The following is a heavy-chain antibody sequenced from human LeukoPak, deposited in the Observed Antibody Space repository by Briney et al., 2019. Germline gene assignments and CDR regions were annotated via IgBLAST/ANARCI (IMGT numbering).Heavy chain of an antibody. CDR1: GGSISSYY. J-gene: IGHJ4*02. Sequence: SETLSLTCTVSGGSISSYYWSWIRQPAGKGLEWIGRIYTSGSTNYNPSLKSRVTMSVDTSKNQFSLKLSSVTAADTAVYYCAKDLWFGESSQPPYYFDYWGQGTLVTVSS. D-gene: IGHD3-10*01. CDR3: AKDLWFGESSQPPYYFDY. CDR2: IYTSGST. V-gene: IGHV4-4*07.